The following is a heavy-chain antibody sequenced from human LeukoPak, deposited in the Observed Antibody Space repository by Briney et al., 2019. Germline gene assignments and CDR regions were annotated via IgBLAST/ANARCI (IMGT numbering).Heavy chain of an antibody. CDR2: VRSKADNYAA. CDR1: GFIFSDSH. CDR3: AKDIAQGYTFGSIEQDY. D-gene: IGHD5-18*01. J-gene: IGHJ4*02. V-gene: IGHV3-73*01. Sequence: PGGSLRLSCAASGFIFSDSHMHWVRQASGKGLEWVGHVRSKADNYAAAYAASVKGRFTISRDDSKNTAYLQMNSPGTEDTAVYYCAKDIAQGYTFGSIEQDYWGQGTLVTVSS.